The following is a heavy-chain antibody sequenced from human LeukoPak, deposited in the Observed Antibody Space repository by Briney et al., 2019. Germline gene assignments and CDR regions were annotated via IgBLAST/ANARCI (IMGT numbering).Heavy chain of an antibody. CDR1: GFIFEDYG. CDR3: ARWGSGYNLFDY. D-gene: IGHD3-3*01. CDR2: INWNGGST. Sequence: PGGSLRLSCAPSGFIFEDYGMHWVRQAPGKGLEWVSGINWNGGSTGYADSVKGQFTISRDNAKNSLYLQMNSLRAEDTALYYCARWGSGYNLFDYWGQGILVTVSS. V-gene: IGHV3-20*04. J-gene: IGHJ4*02.